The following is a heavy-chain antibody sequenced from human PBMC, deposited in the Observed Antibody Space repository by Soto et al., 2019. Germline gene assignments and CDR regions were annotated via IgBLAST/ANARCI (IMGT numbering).Heavy chain of an antibody. D-gene: IGHD6-13*01. V-gene: IGHV1-18*01. CDR1: GYTFTSYG. CDR3: ARGPYSSSCFDP. CDR2: ISAHNGRT. Sequence: QGQLVQSGAEVKKPWASVKVSCKASGYTFTSYGINWVRQAPGQGLEWMGWISAHNGRTNYAQKFQGRVTMTTDTSTRTAYMGPRSLRSDDTAVYYCARGPYSSSCFDPWGQGTLVTVSS. J-gene: IGHJ5*02.